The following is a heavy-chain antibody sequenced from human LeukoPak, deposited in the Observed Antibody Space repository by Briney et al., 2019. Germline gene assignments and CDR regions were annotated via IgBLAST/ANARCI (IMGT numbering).Heavy chain of an antibody. D-gene: IGHD5-24*01. CDR3: AKGDAYNPSSFYGVDV. V-gene: IGHV4-59*01. CDR2: IFYSGST. Sequence: SETLSLTCTVSGASISSYYWSWIRQPPGKGLEWIGYIFYSGSTNYNPSLKSRVTISVDTSKNQFSLKLTSVTAADTAVYYCAKGDAYNPSSFYGVDVWGQGTTVTVSS. J-gene: IGHJ6*02. CDR1: GASISSYY.